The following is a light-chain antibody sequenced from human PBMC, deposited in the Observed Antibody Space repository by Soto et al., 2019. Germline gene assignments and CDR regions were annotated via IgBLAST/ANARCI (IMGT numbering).Light chain of an antibody. J-gene: IGKJ3*01. Sequence: DIQLTQSPSFLSASVGDRVTITCRASQGISSYLAWYQQKPGKAPKLLIYAASTLQSGVPSRFSGSGSGTEFTLTISSLQPEDFATYYCKHRDTCGPGTKVDIK. CDR2: AAS. CDR1: QGISSY. V-gene: IGKV1-9*01. CDR3: KHRDT.